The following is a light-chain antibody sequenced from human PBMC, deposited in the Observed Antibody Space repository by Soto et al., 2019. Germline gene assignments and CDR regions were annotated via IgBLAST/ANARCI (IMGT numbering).Light chain of an antibody. Sequence: QSVLTQPPSVSGAPGQRVTISCTGSSSNIGAGYDVHWYQQLPGTAPKLLIYGNSNRPSGVPDRFSGSKSGTSGSLAITGLQAEDEADYYCPSYDSSLSGSRVFGGGTKLTVL. J-gene: IGLJ3*02. V-gene: IGLV1-40*01. CDR1: SSNIGAGYD. CDR3: PSYDSSLSGSRV. CDR2: GNS.